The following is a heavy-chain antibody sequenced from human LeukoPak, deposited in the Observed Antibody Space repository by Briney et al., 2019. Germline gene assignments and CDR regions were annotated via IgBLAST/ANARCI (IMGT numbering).Heavy chain of an antibody. D-gene: IGHD5-18*01. CDR3: ARWKYSHGYTIDY. V-gene: IGHV1-69*13. CDR1: GGTFSSYA. Sequence: ASVKVSCKASGGTFSSYAISWVRQAPGQGLEWMGGIIPIFGTANYAQKFQGRVTITADESTSTAYMELSSLRSEDTAVYYCARWKYSHGYTIDYWGQGTLVTVSS. J-gene: IGHJ4*02. CDR2: IIPIFGTA.